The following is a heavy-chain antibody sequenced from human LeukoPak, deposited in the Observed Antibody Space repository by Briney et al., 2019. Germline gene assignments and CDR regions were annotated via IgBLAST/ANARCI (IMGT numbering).Heavy chain of an antibody. V-gene: IGHV3-30*04. Sequence: GGSLRLSCAASGFTLSSYAMSWVRQAPGKGLEWVAVISYDGSNKYYADSVKGRFTISRDNSKNTLYLQMNSLRAEDTAVYYCARGAYDILSMDVWGKGTTVTVSS. CDR3: ARGAYDILSMDV. D-gene: IGHD3-9*01. CDR2: ISYDGSNK. CDR1: GFTLSSYA. J-gene: IGHJ6*03.